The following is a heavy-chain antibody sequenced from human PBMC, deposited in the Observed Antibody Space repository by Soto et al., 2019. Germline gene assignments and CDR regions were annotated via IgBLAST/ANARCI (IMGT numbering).Heavy chain of an antibody. Sequence: ASGFTFSDFGMHWVRHAPGKGLEWVAVISYDASNRYYADSVKGRFTISRDNSKNTLYLQIRSLRPEDTAVYYCTKITGTYKFDYWGRGTLVTVSS. V-gene: IGHV3-30*18. CDR3: TKITGTYKFDY. CDR2: ISYDASNR. J-gene: IGHJ4*02. CDR1: GFTFSDFG. D-gene: IGHD1-1*01.